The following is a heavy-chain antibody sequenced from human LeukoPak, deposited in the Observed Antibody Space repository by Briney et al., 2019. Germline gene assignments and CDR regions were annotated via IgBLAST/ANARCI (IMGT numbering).Heavy chain of an antibody. CDR2: IYYSGST. CDR1: GGSISSYY. V-gene: IGHV4-59*12. Sequence: SETLSLTCTVSGGSISSYYWSWIRQPPGKGLEWIGYIYYSGSTNYNPSLKSRVTISVDTSKNQFSLKPSSVTAADTAVYYCARGYSSSWYWGNWGQGTLVTVSS. J-gene: IGHJ4*02. CDR3: ARGYSSSWYWGN. D-gene: IGHD6-13*01.